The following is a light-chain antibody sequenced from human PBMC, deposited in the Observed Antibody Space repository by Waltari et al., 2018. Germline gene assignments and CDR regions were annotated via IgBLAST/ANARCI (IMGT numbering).Light chain of an antibody. CDR1: QSVTNTF. V-gene: IGKV3-20*01. J-gene: IGKJ5*01. CDR3: QQYATSPRIT. CDR2: GAS. Sequence: EIVLTQSPGTLSLSPGESATLSSRANQSVTNTFLAWYQQKPGQAPNLLIYGASKRATGIPDRFRGSGSGTDFNINISRMEPEDFAVYYCQQYATSPRITFGQGTRLEI.